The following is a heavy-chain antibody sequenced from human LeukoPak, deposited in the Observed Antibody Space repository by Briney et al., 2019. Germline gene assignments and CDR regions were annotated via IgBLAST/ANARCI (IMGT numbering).Heavy chain of an antibody. CDR3: ARIGYCSSTSCPPDY. Sequence: ASVKVSCKASGYTFTSYGISWVRQAPGQGLEWMGWISDYNGNTNYAQKLQGRVTMTTDTSTSTAYMELRSLRSDDTAVYYCARIGYCSSTSCPPDYWGQGTLVTVSS. CDR2: ISDYNGNT. D-gene: IGHD2-2*01. CDR1: GYTFTSYG. V-gene: IGHV1-18*01. J-gene: IGHJ4*02.